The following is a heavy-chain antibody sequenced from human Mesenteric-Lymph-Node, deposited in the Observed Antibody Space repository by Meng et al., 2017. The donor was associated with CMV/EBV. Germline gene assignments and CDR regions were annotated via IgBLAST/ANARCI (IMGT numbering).Heavy chain of an antibody. CDR3: ARDFYGYGMDV. D-gene: IGHD3-16*01. Sequence: ASVKVSCKASGGTFSSYAISWVRQAPGQGLEWMGWIDPNNGGTNFPQKFHGRVTMTRDTSIFTAYMELSRLKSDDTAVYYCARDFYGYGMDVWGQGTTVTVSS. CDR2: IDPNNGGT. V-gene: IGHV1-2*02. J-gene: IGHJ6*02. CDR1: GGTFSSYA.